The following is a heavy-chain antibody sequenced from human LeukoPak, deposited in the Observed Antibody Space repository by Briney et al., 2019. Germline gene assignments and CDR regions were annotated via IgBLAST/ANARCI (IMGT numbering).Heavy chain of an antibody. J-gene: IGHJ4*02. Sequence: PSQTLSLTCAVSGASFTSTGYYWSWIRQHPGKGLEWVGYIHSSGQTYYSPSLESRVTISVDTSENQFSLRLSSVTAADTAVYYCARGDIISTIDHWGQGTRVTVSS. CDR2: IHSSGQT. D-gene: IGHD2-15*01. V-gene: IGHV4-31*11. CDR1: GASFTSTGYY. CDR3: ARGDIISTIDH.